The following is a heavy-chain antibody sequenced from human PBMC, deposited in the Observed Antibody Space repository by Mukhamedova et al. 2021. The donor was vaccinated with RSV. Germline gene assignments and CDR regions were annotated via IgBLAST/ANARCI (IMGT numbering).Heavy chain of an antibody. Sequence: GGIIPIFGTANYAQKFHGRVTITADESTSTAYMELSSLRSEDTAVYYCARLLRFGGGVWGQGTTVTVSS. V-gene: IGHV1-69*01. D-gene: IGHD3-3*01. CDR2: IIPIFGTA. J-gene: IGHJ6*02. CDR3: ARLLRFGGGV.